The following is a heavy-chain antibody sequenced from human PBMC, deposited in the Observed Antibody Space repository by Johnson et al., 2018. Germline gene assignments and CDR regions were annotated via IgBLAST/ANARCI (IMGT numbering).Heavy chain of an antibody. D-gene: IGHD6-19*01. V-gene: IGHV3-49*03. Sequence: VQLVQSGGGLVQPGRSLRLSCTASGFTFGDYAMSWFRQAPGKGLEWVGFIRSKAYGGTTEYAASVKGRFTISRDDSKIMAYLQMNSLKTEDTTVYYCTRCPSSGWYVDAFDIWGQGTMVTVSS. CDR1: GFTFGDYA. J-gene: IGHJ3*02. CDR2: IRSKAYGGTT. CDR3: TRCPSSGWYVDAFDI.